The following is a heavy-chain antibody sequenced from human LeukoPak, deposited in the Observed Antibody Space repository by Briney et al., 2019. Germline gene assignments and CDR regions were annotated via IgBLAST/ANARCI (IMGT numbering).Heavy chain of an antibody. CDR3: ARDRGVGNWYFGL. D-gene: IGHD3-10*01. J-gene: IGHJ2*01. V-gene: IGHV1-18*04. Sequence: ASFKVSCKASGYTFTRYGISWVRQAPGQGLEWMGWISTVKGNTIYAQKFQGRVTMTTDTSTSTAYMELRSLRSDDTAVYYCARDRGVGNWYFGLWGRGTLVIVSS. CDR2: ISTVKGNT. CDR1: GYTFTRYG.